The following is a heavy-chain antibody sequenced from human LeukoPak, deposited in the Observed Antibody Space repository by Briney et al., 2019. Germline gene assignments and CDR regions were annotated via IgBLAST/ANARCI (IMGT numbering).Heavy chain of an antibody. CDR1: GDSVSRSDSY. V-gene: IGHV4-39*01. Sequence: SETLSLTCSVSGDSVSRSDSYWDWIRQPPGKGLEWIRTIYYSGGTYYSPSLKSRVTMSVAPSNNQFSLTLRPVTAADTAVYYCARRRYYDGSGYLEWGQGTLLSVSS. CDR3: ARRRYYDGSGYLE. CDR2: IYYSGGT. J-gene: IGHJ1*01. D-gene: IGHD3-22*01.